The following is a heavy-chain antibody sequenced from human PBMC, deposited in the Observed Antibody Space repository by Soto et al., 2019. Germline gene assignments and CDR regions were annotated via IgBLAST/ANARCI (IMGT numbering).Heavy chain of an antibody. CDR2: ISSSGSTI. J-gene: IGHJ6*02. CDR1: GFTFSSYE. V-gene: IGHV3-48*03. Sequence: VQLVESGGGLVQPGGSLRLSCAASGFTFSSYEMNWVRQAPGKGLEWVSYISSSGSTIYYADSVKGRFTISRDNAKNSLYLQMNSLRAEDTAVYYCAREVPYYYYGMDVWGQGTTVTVSS. CDR3: AREVPYYYYGMDV.